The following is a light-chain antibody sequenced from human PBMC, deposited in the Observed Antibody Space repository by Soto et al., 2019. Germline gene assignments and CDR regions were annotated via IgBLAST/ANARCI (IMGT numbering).Light chain of an antibody. CDR3: CSYAGSSFV. CDR2: EGS. CDR1: SSDVGSYNL. V-gene: IGLV2-23*01. J-gene: IGLJ1*01. Sequence: QSALTQPASVSGSPGQSITISCTGTSSDVGSYNLVSWYQQHPGKAPKLMIYEGSKRPSGVSNRFSGSKSGTTASLTISGLQAEDEADYYCCSYAGSSFVFGTGTKVTVL.